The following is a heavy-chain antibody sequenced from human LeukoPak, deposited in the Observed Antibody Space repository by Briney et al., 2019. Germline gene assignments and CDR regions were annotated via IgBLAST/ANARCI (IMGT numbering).Heavy chain of an antibody. J-gene: IGHJ4*02. CDR1: GGSFSGYY. CDR3: ARTSGYTVLTGFLYYFDS. Sequence: SETLSLTCAVYGGSFSGYYWSWIRQPPGKGLEWIGEINHSGSTNYNPSLKSRVTISVDTSKNQFSLKLDSVTAADTAAYYCARTSGYTVLTGFLYYFDSWGQGALVTVSS. D-gene: IGHD3-9*01. V-gene: IGHV4-34*01. CDR2: INHSGST.